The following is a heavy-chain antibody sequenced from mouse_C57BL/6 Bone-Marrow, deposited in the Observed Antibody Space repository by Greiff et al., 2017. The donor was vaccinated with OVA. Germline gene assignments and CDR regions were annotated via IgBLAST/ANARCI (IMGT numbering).Heavy chain of an antibody. J-gene: IGHJ1*03. CDR3: ERGYCGSGGYFDV. CDR1: GYTFTSYW. V-gene: IGHV1-50*01. CDR2: IDPSDSYT. Sequence: VQLQQPGAELVKPGASVKLSCKASGYTFTSYWMQWVKQRPGQGLEWIGEIDPSDSYTNYNQKFKGKATLTVDTSSSTAYMQLSSLTSEDSAVYYCERGYCGSGGYFDVWGTGTTVTVSS. D-gene: IGHD1-1*01.